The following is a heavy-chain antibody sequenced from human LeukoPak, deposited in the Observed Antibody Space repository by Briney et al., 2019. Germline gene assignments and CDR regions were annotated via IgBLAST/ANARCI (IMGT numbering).Heavy chain of an antibody. V-gene: IGHV4-61*02. CDR3: ARASYSYDISGWVPLDY. CDR1: GNSISSGDYY. Sequence: SQTLSLTCTVSGNSISSGDYYWSWIRQPAGKGLEWIGRIYTSGSTTYNPSLKSRVTISGDTSENQFSLRLSSVTAADTAVYYCARASYSYDISGWVPLDYWSQGTLVTVSS. CDR2: IYTSGST. D-gene: IGHD3-22*01. J-gene: IGHJ4*02.